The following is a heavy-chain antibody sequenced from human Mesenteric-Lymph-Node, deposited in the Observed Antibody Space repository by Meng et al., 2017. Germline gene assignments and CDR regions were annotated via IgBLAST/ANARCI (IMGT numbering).Heavy chain of an antibody. CDR1: GFTFSCYW. D-gene: IGHD1-26*01. V-gene: IGHV3-74*01. CDR2: IKSDARRI. J-gene: IGHJ3*01. CDR3: AKEGMGDLDEAFDV. Sequence: GESLKISCAASGFTFSCYWMHWVRQAPGKGLVWVSRIKSDARRINYADSVKGRFTISRDNAKNTVYLQMNRLRVEDTAVYHCAKEGMGDLDEAFDVWGQGTMVTVSS.